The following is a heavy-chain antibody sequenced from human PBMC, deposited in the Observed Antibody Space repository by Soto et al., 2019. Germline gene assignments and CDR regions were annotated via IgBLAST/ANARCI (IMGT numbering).Heavy chain of an antibody. Sequence: PGGSLRLSCAASGFTFSSYGMHWVRQAPGKGLEWVAVIWYDGSNKYYADSVKGRFTISRDNSKNTLYLQMNSLRAEDTAVYYCASSGYSSGWRGYYYGMDVWGQGTTVTVSS. CDR1: GFTFSSYG. CDR2: IWYDGSNK. CDR3: ASSGYSSGWRGYYYGMDV. V-gene: IGHV3-33*01. J-gene: IGHJ6*02. D-gene: IGHD6-19*01.